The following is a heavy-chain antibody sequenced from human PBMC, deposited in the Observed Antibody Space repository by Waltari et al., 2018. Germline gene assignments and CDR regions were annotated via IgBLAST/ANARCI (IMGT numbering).Heavy chain of an antibody. CDR2: FDPEDGET. Sequence: QVQLVQSGAEVKKPGASVKVSCKVSGYTLPELSMPWVRQAPGKGLEWMGGFDPEDGETIYAQKFQGRVTMTEDTSTDTAYMELSSLRSEDTAVYYCATILEAGTHDAFDIWGQGTMVTVSS. J-gene: IGHJ3*02. D-gene: IGHD6-19*01. CDR1: GYTLPELS. V-gene: IGHV1-24*01. CDR3: ATILEAGTHDAFDI.